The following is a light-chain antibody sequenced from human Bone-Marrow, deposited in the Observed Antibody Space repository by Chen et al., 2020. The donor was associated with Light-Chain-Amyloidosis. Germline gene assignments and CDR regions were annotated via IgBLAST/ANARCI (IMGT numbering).Light chain of an antibody. CDR1: NIGSTS. CDR3: QVWDRSSDRPV. CDR2: DDS. Sequence: SSVLTQPSSLSVAPGQAATLACGGNNIGSTSVHWYQQTPGQAPLLVVDDDSDRPAGIPERLSGSNSGNTATLTISRVEAGDEADYYCQVWDRSSDRPVVGGGTKLTVL. J-gene: IGLJ3*02. V-gene: IGLV3-21*02.